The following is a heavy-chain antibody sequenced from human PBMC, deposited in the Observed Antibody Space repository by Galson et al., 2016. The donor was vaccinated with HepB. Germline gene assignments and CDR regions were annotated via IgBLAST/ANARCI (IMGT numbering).Heavy chain of an antibody. D-gene: IGHD3-22*01. V-gene: IGHV3-23*01. CDR2: ISVSGDRT. J-gene: IGHJ4*02. Sequence: SLRLSCAASGFTFSNYVMTWVRQAPGKGLEWVSAISVSGDRTYYADSLKGRFTISRDNPKNTLYLEMNSLRAEDTAVYYCAKDSSAYGWYFDYWGQGTLVTVSS. CDR1: GFTFSNYV. CDR3: AKDSSAYGWYFDY.